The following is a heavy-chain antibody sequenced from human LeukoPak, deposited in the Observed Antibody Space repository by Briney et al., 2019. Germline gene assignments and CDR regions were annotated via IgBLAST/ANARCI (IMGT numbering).Heavy chain of an antibody. V-gene: IGHV3-21*01. CDR1: GFSFSSFS. D-gene: IGHD3-22*01. J-gene: IGHJ4*02. Sequence: GGSLRLSCAASGFSFSSFSMNWVRQVPGKGLEWVSFISGSGSLIFYADSVKGRFTLSRDNAENSLYLQMNSLRAEDTALYYCARLPLPYYDTSGYDFDFWGQGTLVTVSS. CDR2: ISGSGSLI. CDR3: ARLPLPYYDTSGYDFDF.